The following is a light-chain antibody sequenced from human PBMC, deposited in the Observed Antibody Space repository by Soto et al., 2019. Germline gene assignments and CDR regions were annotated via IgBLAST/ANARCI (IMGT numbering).Light chain of an antibody. CDR3: QQTYSTPLT. J-gene: IGKJ4*01. CDR1: QSVGSY. V-gene: IGKV3-11*01. CDR2: DAS. Sequence: EIVLTQSPGTLSLSPGERATLSCRASQSVGSYLAWYQHKPGQAPRLLISDASNRATGIPARFSGSGSGTDFTLTISSLQPEDFATYYCQQTYSTPLTFGGGTKVDIK.